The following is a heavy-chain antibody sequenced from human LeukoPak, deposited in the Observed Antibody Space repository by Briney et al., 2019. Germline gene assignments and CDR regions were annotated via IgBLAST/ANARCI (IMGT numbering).Heavy chain of an antibody. CDR2: VTGSGGST. CDR3: AKDLAGCSYC. V-gene: IGHV3-23*01. J-gene: IGHJ4*02. D-gene: IGHD2-15*01. Sequence: QPGRSMRLSCPASGFTSSSLPMTWVRLAQGKGMEWVSTVTGSGGSTYYAESVNGRFTISRNNSKNTLYLRMNSMRGEDTALYFCAKDLAGCSYCWGQGTLVTVSS. CDR1: GFTSSSLP.